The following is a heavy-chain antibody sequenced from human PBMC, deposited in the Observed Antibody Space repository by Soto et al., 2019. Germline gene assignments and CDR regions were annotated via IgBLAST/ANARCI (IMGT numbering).Heavy chain of an antibody. CDR3: ARDSRYFDWFPGTLFDY. Sequence: ASVKVSCKASGYTFTSYTMHWVRQAPGQRLEWMGWINAGNGNTKYSQKFQGRVTISRDTSTSTVYMELSSLRSEDTAVYYCARDSRYFDWFPGTLFDYWGQGTLVTVSS. CDR2: INAGNGNT. J-gene: IGHJ4*02. D-gene: IGHD3-9*01. V-gene: IGHV1-3*01. CDR1: GYTFTSYT.